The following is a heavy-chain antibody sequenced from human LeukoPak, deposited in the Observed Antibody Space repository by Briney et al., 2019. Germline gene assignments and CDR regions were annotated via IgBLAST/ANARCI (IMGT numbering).Heavy chain of an antibody. V-gene: IGHV4-38-2*02. J-gene: IGHJ3*02. CDR2: IYHSGST. D-gene: IGHD6-19*01. Sequence: SETLSLTCTVSGYSISSDYWGWIRQPPGKGLEWIGSIYHSGSTYYNPSLKSRVTISVDTSKNQFSLKLSSVTAADTAVYYCARVGAVAGPSAAFDIWGQGTMVTVSS. CDR1: GYSISSDY. CDR3: ARVGAVAGPSAAFDI.